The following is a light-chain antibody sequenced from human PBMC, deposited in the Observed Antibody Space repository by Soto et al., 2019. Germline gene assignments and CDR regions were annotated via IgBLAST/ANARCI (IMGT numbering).Light chain of an antibody. Sequence: DNQLTKAPPSLSPSVDTRVTINCRASQSISTYLNWYQKKPGKAPKLLIYDASDLETGVPSRFSGSGSGTGFTFTISSLQPEDFATYYCQQYKSGLLTFGQGTRMEIK. V-gene: IGKV1-33*01. CDR1: QSISTY. J-gene: IGKJ5*01. CDR2: DAS. CDR3: QQYKSGLLT.